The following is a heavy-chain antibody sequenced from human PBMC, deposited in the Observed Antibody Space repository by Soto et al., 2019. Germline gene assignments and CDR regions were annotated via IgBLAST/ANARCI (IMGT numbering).Heavy chain of an antibody. D-gene: IGHD1-26*01. J-gene: IGHJ6*02. Sequence: GGSLRLSCAASGFTFSSYAMSWVRQAPGKGLEWVSAISGSGGSTYYADSVKGRFTISRDNSKNTLYLQMNSLRAEDTAVYYCSKAVGASRYDGMDVWGQGTTVTVSS. CDR3: SKAVGASRYDGMDV. CDR2: ISGSGGST. CDR1: GFTFSSYA. V-gene: IGHV3-23*01.